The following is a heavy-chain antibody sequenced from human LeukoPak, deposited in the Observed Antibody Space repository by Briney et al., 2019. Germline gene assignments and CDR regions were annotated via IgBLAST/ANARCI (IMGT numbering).Heavy chain of an antibody. CDR2: IYTSGST. CDR1: GWSFSGYH. V-gene: IGHV4-59*10. J-gene: IGHJ3*02. Sequence: PSETLSLTYAVYGWSFSGYHWSWIRQPAGKGLEWIGRIYTSGSTNYNPSLKSRVTMSVDTSKNQFSLKLSSVTAADTAVYYCARGLVGEGAFDIWGQGTMVTVSS. D-gene: IGHD1-26*01. CDR3: ARGLVGEGAFDI.